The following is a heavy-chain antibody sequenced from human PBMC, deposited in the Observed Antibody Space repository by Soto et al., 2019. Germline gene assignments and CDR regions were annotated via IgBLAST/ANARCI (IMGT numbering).Heavy chain of an antibody. D-gene: IGHD3-9*01. V-gene: IGHV3-33*01. Sequence: GGSLRLSCEASGFIFSTYGMHWVRQAPGKGLEWVAVIWNDGSTKYYADSVKGRFTISRDNSKNTLYLQMNSLRAEDTAVYYCARVLRYFDWDYAFDIWGQGTMVTAS. CDR1: GFIFSTYG. J-gene: IGHJ3*02. CDR2: IWNDGSTK. CDR3: ARVLRYFDWDYAFDI.